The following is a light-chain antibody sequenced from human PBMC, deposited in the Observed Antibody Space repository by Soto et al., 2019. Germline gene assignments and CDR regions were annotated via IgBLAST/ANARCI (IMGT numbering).Light chain of an antibody. V-gene: IGLV2-14*01. CDR1: SSDVGGYNY. CDR2: DVS. J-gene: IGLJ2*01. Sequence: QSVLTQPASVSGYPGQSITISCTGTSSDVGGYNYVSWYQQHPGKAPKLMIYDVSNRPSGVSNRFSGSKSGNTASLTISGLQAEDEADYYCSSYTSSSPLVVFGGGTKLTVL. CDR3: SSYTSSSPLVV.